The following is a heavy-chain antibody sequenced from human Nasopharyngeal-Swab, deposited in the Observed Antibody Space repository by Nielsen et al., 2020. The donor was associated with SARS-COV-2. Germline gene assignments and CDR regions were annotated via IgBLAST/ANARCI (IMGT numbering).Heavy chain of an antibody. J-gene: IGHJ5*02. CDR2: IYTSGST. Sequence: WIRPPPGKGLEWIGRIYTSGSTNYNPSLKSRVTISVDTSKNQFSLKLSSVTAADTAVYYCAGLLRQQPHHQFDPWGQGTLVTVSS. CDR3: AGLLRQQPHHQFDP. V-gene: IGHV4-4*08. D-gene: IGHD6-13*01.